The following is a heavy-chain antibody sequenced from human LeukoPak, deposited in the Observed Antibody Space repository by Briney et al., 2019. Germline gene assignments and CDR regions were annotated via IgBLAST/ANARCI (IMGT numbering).Heavy chain of an antibody. Sequence: SETLSLTCTVSGYSISSGYYWGWIRQPPGKGLEWIGSIYHSGSTNYNPSLKSRVTISVDTSKNQFSLKLSSVTAADTAVYYCAKLYSGTYYDFWSGYGEIGWFDPWGQGTLVTVSS. CDR3: AKLYSGTYYDFWSGYGEIGWFDP. J-gene: IGHJ5*02. D-gene: IGHD3-3*01. CDR1: GYSISSGYY. CDR2: IYHSGST. V-gene: IGHV4-38-2*02.